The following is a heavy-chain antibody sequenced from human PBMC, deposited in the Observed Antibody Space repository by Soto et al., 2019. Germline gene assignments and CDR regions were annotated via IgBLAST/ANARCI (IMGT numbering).Heavy chain of an antibody. CDR3: AGTTSHYWYYMDV. D-gene: IGHD1-7*01. CDR2: TYYRTRWYY. J-gene: IGHJ6*03. V-gene: IGHV6-1*01. CDR1: GGSVSSNSAA. Sequence: PSQALSLTCVISGGSVSSNSAAWNCIKQSPSRGLEWLGRTYYRTRWYYDYAVSVRSRITVNPDTSKNQFSLQLTSVTPEDTAVYYCAGTTSHYWYYMDVWGKGTTVTVSS.